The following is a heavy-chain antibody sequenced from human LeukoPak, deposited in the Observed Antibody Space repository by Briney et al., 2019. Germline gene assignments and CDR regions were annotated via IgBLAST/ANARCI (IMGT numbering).Heavy chain of an antibody. J-gene: IGHJ4*02. CDR3: AREYYDFWSGYYGPLDY. CDR2: ISYDGSNK. V-gene: IGHV3-30-3*01. Sequence: PGRSLRLSCAASGFTFSSYAMPWVRQAPGKGLEWVAVISYDGSNKYYADSVKGRFTISRDNSKNTLYLQMNSLRAEDTAVYYCAREYYDFWSGYYGPLDYWGQGTLVTVSS. D-gene: IGHD3-3*01. CDR1: GFTFSSYA.